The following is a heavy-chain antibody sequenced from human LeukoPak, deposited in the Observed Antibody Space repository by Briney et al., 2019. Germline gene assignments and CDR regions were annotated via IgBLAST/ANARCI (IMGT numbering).Heavy chain of an antibody. J-gene: IGHJ4*02. CDR2: IYYSGST. V-gene: IGHV4-59*01. CDR3: AGAARSGYFLIDY. D-gene: IGHD3-22*01. CDR1: GGSISSYY. Sequence: SETLSLTCTVSGGSISSYYWSWIRQPPGKGLEWIGYIYYSGSTNYNPSLKSRVTISVDTSKNQFSLKLSSVTAADTAVYYCAGAARSGYFLIDYWGQGTLVTVSS.